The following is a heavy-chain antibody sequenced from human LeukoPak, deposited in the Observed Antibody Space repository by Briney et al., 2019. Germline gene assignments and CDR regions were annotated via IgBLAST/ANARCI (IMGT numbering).Heavy chain of an antibody. CDR1: GSFXGXY. CDR3: ARGVTMIVVVDAFDI. CDR2: INHSGST. V-gene: IGHV4-34*01. D-gene: IGHD3-22*01. Sequence: GSFXGXYWSWIRXPPGKGLEWIGEINHSGSTNYNPSLKSRVTISVDTSKNRFSLKLSSVTAADTAVYYCARGVTMIVVVDAFDIWGQGTMVTVSS. J-gene: IGHJ3*02.